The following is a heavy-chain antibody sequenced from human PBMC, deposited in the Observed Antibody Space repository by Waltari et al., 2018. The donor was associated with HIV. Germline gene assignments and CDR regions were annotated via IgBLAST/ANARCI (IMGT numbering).Heavy chain of an antibody. V-gene: IGHV3-11*01. CDR3: ARNYDFWSGLPGY. D-gene: IGHD3-3*01. Sequence: QVQLVESGGGLVKPGGSLRLSCAASGFPFNDHYRSWIRQAPGKGFGWVSFKSRRGRSIYHADSVKGRFTSSRDNAKNSLYLQMTSLRAEDTAVYYCARNYDFWSGLPGYWGQGTLVTVSS. J-gene: IGHJ4*02. CDR2: KSRRGRSI. CDR1: GFPFNDHY.